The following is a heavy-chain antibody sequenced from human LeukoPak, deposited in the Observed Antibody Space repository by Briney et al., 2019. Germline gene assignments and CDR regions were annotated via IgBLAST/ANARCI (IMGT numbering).Heavy chain of an antibody. J-gene: IGHJ4*02. CDR3: ANSLGTLAGPSDY. CDR2: ISGSGGST. Sequence: GGSLRLSCAASGFTFSNYAMNWVRQAPGKGLEWVSGISGSGGSTYYADSVKGRFTSSRDNSKNTLYLQMNSLRANDTAVYYCANSLGTLAGPSDYWGQGTLVTVSS. CDR1: GFTFSNYA. D-gene: IGHD6-19*01. V-gene: IGHV3-23*01.